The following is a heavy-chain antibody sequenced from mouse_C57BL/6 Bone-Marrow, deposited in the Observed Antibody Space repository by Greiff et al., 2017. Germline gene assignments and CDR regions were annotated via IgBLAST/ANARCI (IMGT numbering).Heavy chain of an antibody. J-gene: IGHJ4*01. CDR3: ALYYYGSSYGYAMDY. CDR1: GYTFTSYW. D-gene: IGHD1-1*01. V-gene: IGHV1-69*01. CDR2: IDPSDSYT. Sequence: VQLQQPGAELVMPGASVKLSCKASGYTFTSYWMHWVKQRPGQGLEWIGEIDPSDSYTNYNQKFKGKSTLTVDKSSSTAYMQLSSLTSEDSAVYYCALYYYGSSYGYAMDYWGQGTSVPVSS.